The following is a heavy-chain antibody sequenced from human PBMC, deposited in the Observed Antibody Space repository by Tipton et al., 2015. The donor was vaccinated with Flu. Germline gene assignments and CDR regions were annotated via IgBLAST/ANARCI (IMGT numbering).Heavy chain of an antibody. CDR1: GEALSSGYY. CDR3: ARHTGDSVRGVIDY. CDR2: VYHSGGT. Sequence: GEALSSGYYWGWIRQPPGKGLEWIGSVYHSGGTYYNPSLKSRLTISVDTSKNQFSLRLSSVTAADTAVYYCARHTGDSVRGVIDYWGQGTLVTVSS. J-gene: IGHJ4*02. V-gene: IGHV4-38-2*01. D-gene: IGHD3-10*02.